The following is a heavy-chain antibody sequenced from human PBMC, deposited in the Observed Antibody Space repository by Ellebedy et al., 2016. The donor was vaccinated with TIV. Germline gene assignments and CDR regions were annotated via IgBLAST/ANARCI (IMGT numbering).Heavy chain of an antibody. V-gene: IGHV3-48*02. Sequence: PGGSLRLSCAASGFTFSSYWMSWVRQAPGKGLEWVAYISGVSSTIIYADSVKGRFTVSRDNAKNSLYLQMNSLRDEDTAVYYCARLNGDWFDPWGQGTLVTVSS. CDR2: ISGVSSTI. D-gene: IGHD2-8*01. CDR3: ARLNGDWFDP. J-gene: IGHJ5*02. CDR1: GFTFSSYW.